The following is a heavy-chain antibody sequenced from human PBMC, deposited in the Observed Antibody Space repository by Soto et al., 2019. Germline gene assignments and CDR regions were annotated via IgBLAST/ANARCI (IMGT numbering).Heavy chain of an antibody. J-gene: IGHJ3*02. CDR2: LNPNTDKT. Sequence: ASVKVSCKASGYTFSNYDINWVRQATGQGLEWMGWLNPNTDKTGSAQGFQGRVTMTRNTSISTAYLELSGLRSDDTAVYYCARGIKGLPPSAFDIWGQGTRVTVSS. CDR3: ARGIKGLPPSAFDI. CDR1: GYTFSNYD. V-gene: IGHV1-8*01. D-gene: IGHD5-12*01.